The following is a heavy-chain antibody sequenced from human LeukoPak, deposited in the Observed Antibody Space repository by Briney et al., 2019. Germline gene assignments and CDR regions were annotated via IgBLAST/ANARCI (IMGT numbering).Heavy chain of an antibody. CDR1: GFTFSSYW. CDR2: INSDGSST. CDR3: ARGYSYGYRIDY. V-gene: IGHV3-74*01. D-gene: IGHD5-18*01. J-gene: IGHJ4*02. Sequence: PGGSLRLSCAASGFTFSSYWTHWVRQAPGKGLVWVSRINSDGSSTSYADSVKGRFTISRDNAKNTLYLQMNSLRAEDTAVYYCARGYSYGYRIDYWGQGTLVTVSS.